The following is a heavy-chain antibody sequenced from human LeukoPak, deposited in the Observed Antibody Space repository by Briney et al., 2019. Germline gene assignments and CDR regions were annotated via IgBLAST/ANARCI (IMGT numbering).Heavy chain of an antibody. D-gene: IGHD3-22*01. V-gene: IGHV1-46*01. CDR3: ARDPARYYDSSGFLY. Sequence: VASVKVSCKASGYTFTSYYMHWVRQAPGQGLECMGIINPSGGSTSYAQKFQGRVTMTRDTSTSTVYMELSSLRSEDTAVYYCARDPARYYDSSGFLYWGQGTLVTVSS. CDR2: INPSGGST. J-gene: IGHJ4*02. CDR1: GYTFTSYY.